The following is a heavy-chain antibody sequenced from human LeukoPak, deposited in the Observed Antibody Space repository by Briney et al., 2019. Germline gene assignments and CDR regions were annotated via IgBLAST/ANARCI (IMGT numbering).Heavy chain of an antibody. Sequence: GGSLRLSCAASGFTFSSYAMYWVRQSPGKGLEWVSTISGHGGSTYSADSVKGRFTVSRDNSKNTLYLQMNSLRGEDTAVYYCAKGIEVVPAALGYYMDVWGKGTTVTVSS. J-gene: IGHJ6*03. CDR2: ISGHGGST. CDR3: AKGIEVVPAALGYYMDV. D-gene: IGHD2-2*01. CDR1: GFTFSSYA. V-gene: IGHV3-23*01.